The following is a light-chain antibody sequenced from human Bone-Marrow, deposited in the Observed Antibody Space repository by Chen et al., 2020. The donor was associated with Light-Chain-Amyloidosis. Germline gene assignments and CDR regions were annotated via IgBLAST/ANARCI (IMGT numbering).Light chain of an antibody. V-gene: IGLV3-25*03. Sequence: SSELIQPPSLSVSPGQTARITCSGDDLPTKYAYWYQQKPGQAPVLVIHRDTERPSGISERFSGSSSGTTATLTISGVQAEDEADYHCQSADSSGTYEVIFGGGTKLTVL. CDR1: DLPTKY. J-gene: IGLJ2*01. CDR3: QSADSSGTYEVI. CDR2: RDT.